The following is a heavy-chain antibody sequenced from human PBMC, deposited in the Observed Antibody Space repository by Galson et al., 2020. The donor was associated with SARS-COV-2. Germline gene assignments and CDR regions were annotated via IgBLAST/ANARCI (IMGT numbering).Heavy chain of an antibody. CDR2: IYFDGSEK. CDR3: ARDGQSSSGWAFDY. CDR1: GFTFSSHA. Sequence: GESLKISCAASGFTFSSHAMHWVRQAPGKGLEWVAQIYFDGSEKYYGDSVKGRFTISRDSSKNTVYLQMNNLRADDTAVYYCARDGQSSSGWAFDYWGQGTLLTVSS. D-gene: IGHD6-19*01. V-gene: IGHV3-33*01. J-gene: IGHJ4*02.